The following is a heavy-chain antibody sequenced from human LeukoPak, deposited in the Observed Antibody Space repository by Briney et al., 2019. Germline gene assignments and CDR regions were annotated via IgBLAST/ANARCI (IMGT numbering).Heavy chain of an antibody. CDR1: GFTFSSYG. D-gene: IGHD3-9*01. J-gene: IGHJ4*02. CDR2: IWYDGSNK. V-gene: IGHV3-33*06. Sequence: PGRSLRLSCAASGFTFSSYGMHWVRQAPGKGLEWVAVIWYDGSNKYYADSVKGRFTISRDNSKNTLYLQMNSLRAEDTAVYYCAKEGDILTGYYSGYYFDYWGQGTLVTVSS. CDR3: AKEGDILTGYYSGYYFDY.